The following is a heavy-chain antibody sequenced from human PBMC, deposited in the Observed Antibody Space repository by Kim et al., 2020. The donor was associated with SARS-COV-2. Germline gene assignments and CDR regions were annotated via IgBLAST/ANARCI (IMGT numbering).Heavy chain of an antibody. CDR2: ISAYNGNT. Sequence: ASVKVSCKASGYTFTSYGISWVRQAPGQGLEWMEWISAYNGNTNYAQKLQGRVTMTTDTSTSTAYMELRSLRSDDTAVYYCRVANDYGDYGQYYGMDVWGQGTTVTVSS. V-gene: IGHV1-18*04. CDR1: GYTFTSYG. D-gene: IGHD4-17*01. CDR3: RVANDYGDYGQYYGMDV. J-gene: IGHJ6*02.